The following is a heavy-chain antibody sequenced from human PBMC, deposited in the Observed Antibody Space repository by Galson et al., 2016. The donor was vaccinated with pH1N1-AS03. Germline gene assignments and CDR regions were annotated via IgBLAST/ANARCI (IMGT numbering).Heavy chain of an antibody. Sequence: QSGAEVKKPGESLKTSCKGSGHIFANYWIGWVRQTPGKGLEWMGLIYPGDSDTRYSPSFQGQVAISADKSLSTAYLQWSSLKASDTAMYYCASSRIAAHTYYYHGIDVWGQGTTVTVSS. J-gene: IGHJ6*02. V-gene: IGHV5-51*01. D-gene: IGHD6-6*01. CDR3: ASSRIAAHTYYYHGIDV. CDR1: GHIFANYW. CDR2: IYPGDSDT.